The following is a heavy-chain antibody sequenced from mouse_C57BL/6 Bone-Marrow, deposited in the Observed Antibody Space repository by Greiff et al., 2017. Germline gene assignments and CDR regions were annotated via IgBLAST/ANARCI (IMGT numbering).Heavy chain of an antibody. CDR2: IYPSDSET. V-gene: IGHV1-61*01. Sequence: VQLQQPGAELVRPGSSVKLSCKASGYTFTSYWMDWVKQRPGQGLEWIGNIYPSDSETHYNQKFKDKATLTVDKSSSTAYMQLSSLTSEDSAVYYGAGGGLPFYATDYWGQGTSVTVSS. CDR3: AGGGLPFYATDY. D-gene: IGHD2-2*01. CDR1: GYTFTSYW. J-gene: IGHJ4*01.